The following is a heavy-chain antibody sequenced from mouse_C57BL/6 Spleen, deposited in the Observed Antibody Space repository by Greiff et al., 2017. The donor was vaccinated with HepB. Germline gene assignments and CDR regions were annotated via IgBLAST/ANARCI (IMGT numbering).Heavy chain of an antibody. Sequence: QVQLQQPGAELVKPGASVKMSCKASGYTFTSYWITWVKQRPGQGLEWIGDIYPGSGSTNYNEKFKSKATLTVDTSSSTAYMQLSSLTSEDSAVYCCARRGSIYFAGFAYWGQGTLVTVSA. CDR2: IYPGSGST. CDR3: ARRGSIYFAGFAY. D-gene: IGHD1-1*01. CDR1: GYTFTSYW. V-gene: IGHV1-55*01. J-gene: IGHJ3*01.